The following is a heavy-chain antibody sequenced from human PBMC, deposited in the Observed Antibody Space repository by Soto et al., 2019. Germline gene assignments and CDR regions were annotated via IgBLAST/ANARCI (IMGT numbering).Heavy chain of an antibody. CDR3: ARYDFGTFDY. CDR2: IYHTEST. D-gene: IGHD4-17*01. Sequence: SETLSLTCAVSGESISSSFWWSWFRQPPWKGLEWIGEIYHTESTVYNPSLKSRVTISVDKSKNQFSLNLDSVTAADMAVYYCARYDFGTFDYWGRGILVTVSS. V-gene: IGHV4-4*02. CDR1: GESISSSFW. J-gene: IGHJ4*02.